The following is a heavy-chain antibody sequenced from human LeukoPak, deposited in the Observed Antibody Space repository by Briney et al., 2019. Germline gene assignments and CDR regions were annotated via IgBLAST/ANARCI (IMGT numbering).Heavy chain of an antibody. D-gene: IGHD3-22*01. CDR1: GFTFSSYW. CDR3: ARESYYDSSGYYDY. J-gene: IGHJ4*02. CDR2: INQDESEK. Sequence: QTGGSLRLSCAASGFTFSSYWMTWVRQAPGKGLEWVANINQDESEKYYVDSVKGRFTISRDNAKNSLYLQMNSLRAEDTAVYYCARESYYDSSGYYDYWGQGTLVTVSS. V-gene: IGHV3-7*01.